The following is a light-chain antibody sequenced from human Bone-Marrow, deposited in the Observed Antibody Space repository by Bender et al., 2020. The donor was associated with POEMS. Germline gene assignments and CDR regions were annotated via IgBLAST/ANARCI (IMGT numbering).Light chain of an antibody. CDR3: CSYAGSYTFGV. CDR1: SSNIGTNP. J-gene: IGLJ3*02. CDR2: INN. V-gene: IGLV1-44*01. Sequence: QSVLTQPPSASGTPGQRVTISCSGSSSNIGTNPVNWYQQLPGTAPKLLIYINNKRPSGVPDRFSGSKSGNTASLTISGLQADDEAYYYCCSYAGSYTFGVFGGGTKLTVL.